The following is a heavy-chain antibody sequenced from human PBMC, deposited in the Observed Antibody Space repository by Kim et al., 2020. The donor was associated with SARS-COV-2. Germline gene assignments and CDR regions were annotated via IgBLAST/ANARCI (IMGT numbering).Heavy chain of an antibody. D-gene: IGHD6-6*01. CDR3: ARDRGRSSSSHYYYYGMDV. Sequence: GGSLRLFCAASGFTFSSYWMSWVRQAPGKGLEWVANIKQDGSEKYYVDSVKGRFTISRDNAKNSLYLQMNSLRAEDTAVYYCARDRGRSSSSHYYYYGMDVWGQGTTVTVSS. J-gene: IGHJ6*02. CDR2: IKQDGSEK. CDR1: GFTFSSYW. V-gene: IGHV3-7*03.